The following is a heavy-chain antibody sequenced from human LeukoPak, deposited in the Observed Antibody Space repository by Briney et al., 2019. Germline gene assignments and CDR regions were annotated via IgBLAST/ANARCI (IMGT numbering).Heavy chain of an antibody. CDR1: GFTFSSYW. D-gene: IGHD2-21*01. J-gene: IGHJ4*02. CDR3: ARDFFPIVDSTWYEIGY. Sequence: GGSLRLSCAASGFTFSSYWMSWVRQAPGKGLEWVAFIRYDGSNKYYADSVKGRFTISRDNSRNTLYLQMDSLRSEDTAVYYCARDFFPIVDSTWYEIGYWGQGTLVTVSS. CDR2: IRYDGSNK. V-gene: IGHV3-30*02.